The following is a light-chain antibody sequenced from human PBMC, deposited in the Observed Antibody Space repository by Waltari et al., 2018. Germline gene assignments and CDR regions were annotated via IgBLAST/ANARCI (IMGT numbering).Light chain of an antibody. CDR1: NSDIGGYNF. V-gene: IGLV2-14*03. CDR2: DLN. J-gene: IGLJ2*01. Sequence: QSALTQPASVSGSPGQSITISCTGSNSDIGGYNFVSWYQQHPAKAPKLIIYDLNKLPSGVSNLCSATKYGKTASLTISGRQAEDEANYYLSSYTTSSTLVFGGGTKVTVL. CDR3: SSYTTSSTLV.